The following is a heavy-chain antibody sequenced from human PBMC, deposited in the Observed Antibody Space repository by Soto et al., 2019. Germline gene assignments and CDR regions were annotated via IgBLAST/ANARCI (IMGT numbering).Heavy chain of an antibody. Sequence: PSETLSLTCTVSGGSISSYYWSWIRQPPGKGLEWIGYIYYSGSTNYNPSLKSRVTISVDTSKNQFSLKLSSVTAADTAVYYCARRRMVRGVTINYYYYYMDVWGKGTTVTVSS. CDR2: IYYSGST. CDR3: ARRRMVRGVTINYYYYYMDV. D-gene: IGHD3-10*01. CDR1: GGSISSYY. V-gene: IGHV4-59*08. J-gene: IGHJ6*03.